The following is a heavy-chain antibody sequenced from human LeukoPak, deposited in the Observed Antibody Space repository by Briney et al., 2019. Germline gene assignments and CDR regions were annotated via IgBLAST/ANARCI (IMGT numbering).Heavy chain of an antibody. Sequence: PGGSPRLSCAASGFTFSNTAMSWVRQTPGKGLEWVATMSAYNDRTHYADSVRGRFTVSRDNSKNTLSLQMNSLREDDTAVYCAQELSDIFVVRTDSWGQGTLVTVSS. V-gene: IGHV3-23*01. CDR3: AQELSDIFVVRTDS. CDR2: MSAYNDRT. J-gene: IGHJ4*02. D-gene: IGHD3-9*01. CDR1: GFTFSNTA.